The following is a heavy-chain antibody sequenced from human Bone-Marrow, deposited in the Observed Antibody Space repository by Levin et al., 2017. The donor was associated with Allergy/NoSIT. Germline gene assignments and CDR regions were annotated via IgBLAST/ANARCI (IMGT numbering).Heavy chain of an antibody. D-gene: IGHD2-2*01. Sequence: PGGSLRLSCEASGFTFDDYSIHWVRQAPGKGLEWVSGINWNSRKVDYADSVKGRFTISRDNAKNSLYLQMNSLRPEDSAIYYCVKHFRVVAVGDAYDSWGQGTMVTVSS. CDR1: GFTFDDYS. CDR3: VKHFRVVAVGDAYDS. CDR2: INWNSRKV. V-gene: IGHV3-9*01. J-gene: IGHJ3*01.